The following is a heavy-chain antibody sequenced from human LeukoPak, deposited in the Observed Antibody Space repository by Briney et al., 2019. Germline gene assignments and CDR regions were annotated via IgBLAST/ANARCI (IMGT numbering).Heavy chain of an antibody. J-gene: IGHJ4*02. CDR3: VKERGLGAAAGIGFDY. V-gene: IGHV3-48*01. Sequence: GGSLRLSCAASGFTFSSYSMNWVRQAPGKGLEWVSYISSSSSTIYYADSVKGRFTISRDNSKNTLSLQMNSLRAEDTAVYYCVKERGLGAAAGIGFDYWGQGTLVSVSS. D-gene: IGHD6-13*01. CDR2: ISSSSSTI. CDR1: GFTFSSYS.